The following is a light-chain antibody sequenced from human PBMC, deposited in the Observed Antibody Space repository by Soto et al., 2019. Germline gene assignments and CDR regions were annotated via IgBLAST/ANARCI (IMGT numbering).Light chain of an antibody. CDR2: RAS. J-gene: IGKJ4*01. V-gene: IGKV3-20*01. Sequence: DIVLTQSPGTLSLSPVERATLSCRASQSVSSNYLAWYQQKPGQTPKVLIYRASTRATGIPDRFSGSGSGTDFTLTISRLEAEDFAVYYCQQYGSSPLTFGGGTKVDI. CDR3: QQYGSSPLT. CDR1: QSVSSNY.